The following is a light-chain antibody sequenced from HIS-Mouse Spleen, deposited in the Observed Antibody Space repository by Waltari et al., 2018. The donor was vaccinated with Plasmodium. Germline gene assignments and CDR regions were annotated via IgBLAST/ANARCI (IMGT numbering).Light chain of an antibody. CDR1: ALPKKY. V-gene: IGLV3-10*01. J-gene: IGLJ3*02. Sequence: SYELTQPPSVSVSPGQTARITCSGDALPKKYAYWYQQKSGQAPVLVIYEYSKRPSGLPERFSGSSSGTMATLTISGAQVEDEADYYCYSTDSSGNHSWVFGGGTKLTVL. CDR3: YSTDSSGNHSWV. CDR2: EYS.